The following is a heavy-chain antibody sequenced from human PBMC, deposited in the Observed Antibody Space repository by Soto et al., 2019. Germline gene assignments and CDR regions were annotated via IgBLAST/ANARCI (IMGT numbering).Heavy chain of an antibody. D-gene: IGHD5-18*01. CDR3: ARDVVRGYSYRFWIH. CDR1: GGTFSSYA. V-gene: IGHV1-69*13. CDR2: IIPIFGTA. Sequence: SVKVSCKASGGTFSSYAISWVRQAPGQGLEWMGGIIPIFGTANYAQKFQGRVTITADESTSTAYMELSSLRSEDTAVYYCARDVVRGYSYRFWIHWGQGTLVTVSS. J-gene: IGHJ4*02.